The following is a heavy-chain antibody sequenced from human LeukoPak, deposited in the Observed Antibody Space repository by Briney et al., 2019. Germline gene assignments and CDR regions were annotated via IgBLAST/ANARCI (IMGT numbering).Heavy chain of an antibody. D-gene: IGHD5-12*01. CDR3: ARGAPTTRIGAGRFDY. V-gene: IGHV1-46*01. CDR1: GYSLTNYY. J-gene: IGHJ4*02. CDR2: INPSGGST. Sequence: ASVKVSCKAFGYSLTNYYVHWVRQAPGQGLEWMGEINPSGGSTSYAQKFQGRITVTGDTYTNTVYMDRSSLRSEDTAMYYCARGAPTTRIGAGRFDYRGQGSLLTVAS.